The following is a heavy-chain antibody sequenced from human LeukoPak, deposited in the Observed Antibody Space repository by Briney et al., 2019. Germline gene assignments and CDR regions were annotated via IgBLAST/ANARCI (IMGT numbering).Heavy chain of an antibody. V-gene: IGHV4-59*01. Sequence: SETLSLTCTVSGGSISSYYWSWIRQPPGKGLEWIGYIYYSGSTNYNPSLKSRVTISVDTSKNQFSLKLSSVTPADTAVYYCARAPGGLGYCSGGSCPYFDYWGQGTLVTVSS. J-gene: IGHJ4*02. D-gene: IGHD2-15*01. CDR3: ARAPGGLGYCSGGSCPYFDY. CDR1: GGSISSYY. CDR2: IYYSGST.